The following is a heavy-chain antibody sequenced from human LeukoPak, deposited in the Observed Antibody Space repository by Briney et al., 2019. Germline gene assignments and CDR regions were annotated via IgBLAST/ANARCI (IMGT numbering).Heavy chain of an antibody. D-gene: IGHD3-3*01. Sequence: SETLSLTCTVSGGSISSYYWSWIRQPPGKGLEWIGYIYYSGSTSYNPSLKSRVTISVDTSKNQFSLKLRSVTAADTAVYYCARDTQLRFWFDPWGQGTLVTVSS. CDR1: GGSISSYY. CDR2: IYYSGST. J-gene: IGHJ5*02. CDR3: ARDTQLRFWFDP. V-gene: IGHV4-59*01.